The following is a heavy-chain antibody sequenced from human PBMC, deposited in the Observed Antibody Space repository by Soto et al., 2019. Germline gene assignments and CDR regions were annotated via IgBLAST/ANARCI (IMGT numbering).Heavy chain of an antibody. V-gene: IGHV3-30-3*01. CDR2: ISYDGSNK. J-gene: IGHJ4*02. CDR1: GFTFSSYA. CDR3: ARGGIAVAGIKDY. Sequence: ESGGGVVQPGRSLRLSCAASGFTFSSYAMHWVRQAPGKGLEWVAVISYDGSNKYYADSVKGRFTISRDNSKNTLYLQMNSLRAEDTAVYYCARGGIAVAGIKDYWGQGTLVTVSS. D-gene: IGHD6-19*01.